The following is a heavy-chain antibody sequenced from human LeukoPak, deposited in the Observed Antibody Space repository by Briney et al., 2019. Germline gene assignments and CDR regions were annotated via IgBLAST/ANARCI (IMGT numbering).Heavy chain of an antibody. CDR2: ISGSGGST. V-gene: IGHV3-23*01. J-gene: IGHJ4*02. CDR3: ARVRRYSGSYLYDY. CDR1: GFTFSSYG. Sequence: GGSLRLPCAASGFTFSSYGMSWIRQAPGKGLEWVSAISGSGGSTYYADSVKGRFTISRDNSKNTLYLQMNSLRAEDTAVYYCARVRRYSGSYLYDYWGQGTLVTVSS. D-gene: IGHD1-26*01.